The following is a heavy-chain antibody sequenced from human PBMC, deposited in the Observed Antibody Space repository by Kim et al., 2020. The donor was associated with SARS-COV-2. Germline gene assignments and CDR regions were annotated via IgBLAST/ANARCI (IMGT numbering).Heavy chain of an antibody. V-gene: IGHV3-48*03. J-gene: IGHJ4*02. CDR2: ISSRGITI. D-gene: IGHD6-19*01. CDR1: GFTFSSYE. Sequence: GGSLRLSCAASGFTFSSYEMNWVRQAPGKGLEWVSYISSRGITIYYADSVKGRFTISRDNAKNSLYLQMNSLRAEDTAIYYCARGYSSGWGVTYWRQGTLVTVSS. CDR3: ARGYSSGWGVTY.